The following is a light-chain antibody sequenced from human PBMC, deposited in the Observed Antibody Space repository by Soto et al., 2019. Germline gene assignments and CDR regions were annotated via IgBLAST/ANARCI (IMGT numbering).Light chain of an antibody. CDR3: QQYNSFSWT. J-gene: IGKJ1*01. CDR1: QSISSW. V-gene: IGKV1-5*03. Sequence: IQMTQSPSTLSASVGDRVTITCRASQSISSWLAWYQQKPGKAPKLLIYKASSLEVGVPSRFSGSGSGTEFTLTISSLQPDDFATYYCQQYNSFSWTFGQGTKV. CDR2: KAS.